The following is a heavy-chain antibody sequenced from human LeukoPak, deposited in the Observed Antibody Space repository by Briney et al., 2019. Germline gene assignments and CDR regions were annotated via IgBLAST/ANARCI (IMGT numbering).Heavy chain of an antibody. CDR3: ARRVGDYPGYYYGMDV. J-gene: IGHJ6*02. CDR2: IYYSGST. V-gene: IGHV4-59*08. Sequence: EPSETLSLTCTVSGGSISSYYWSWIRQPPGKGLEWIGYIYYSGSTNYDPSLKSRVTISVDTSKNQFSLKLSSVTAADTAVYYCARRVGDYPGYYYGMDVWGQGTTVTVSS. D-gene: IGHD4-17*01. CDR1: GGSISSYY.